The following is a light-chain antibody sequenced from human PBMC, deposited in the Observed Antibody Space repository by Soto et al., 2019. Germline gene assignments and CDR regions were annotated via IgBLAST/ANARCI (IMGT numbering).Light chain of an antibody. V-gene: IGKV1-5*01. J-gene: IGKJ1*01. CDR1: QSVTSW. CDR3: HHYNSYPGT. Sequence: DVQMTQSPSTLSASVGDRVTITCRASQSVTSWLAWYQQKPGKAPKVLIYDASSLESGVPSRFSGSGSGTEFTLTISSLHPDDFATYYSHHYNSYPGTFGQGTKVDIK. CDR2: DAS.